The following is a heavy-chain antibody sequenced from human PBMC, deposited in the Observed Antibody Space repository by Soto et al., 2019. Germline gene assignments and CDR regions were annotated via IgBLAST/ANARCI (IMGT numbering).Heavy chain of an antibody. CDR1: GFSFSGHY. V-gene: IGHV3-72*01. Sequence: EAQLVESGGGLVQPGGSLRLSCAASGFSFSGHYMDWVRQAPGKGLEWVGRIRTKGARYTTEYAASVKGRFTISRDDSKNSLYLQMSSLKPEDTALYYCARSKDGSDDYWGQGTLVTVSS. D-gene: IGHD5-12*01. J-gene: IGHJ4*02. CDR2: IRTKGARYTT. CDR3: ARSKDGSDDY.